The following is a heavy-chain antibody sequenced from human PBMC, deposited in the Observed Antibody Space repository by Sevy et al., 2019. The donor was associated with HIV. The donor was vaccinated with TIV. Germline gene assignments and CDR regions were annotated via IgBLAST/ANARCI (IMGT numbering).Heavy chain of an antibody. CDR3: AKNTAAAGTGGFHY. V-gene: IGHV3-30*02. D-gene: IGHD6-13*01. CDR1: AFTFSHYA. J-gene: IGHJ4*02. CDR2: IHFDGSDK. Sequence: GGSLRLSCAASAFTFSHYAMHWVRQAPGKGLEWVAFIHFDGSDKYYADSVKGRFTISRDNSKNMLYLQMNSLRAEDTAVYYCAKNTAAAGTGGFHYWGQGTLVTVSS.